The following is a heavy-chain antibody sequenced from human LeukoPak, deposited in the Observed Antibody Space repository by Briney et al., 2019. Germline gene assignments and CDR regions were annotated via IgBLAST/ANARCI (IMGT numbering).Heavy chain of an antibody. D-gene: IGHD5-12*01. CDR3: ARDLFGYSGYVFDY. CDR2: INWNGGST. J-gene: IGHJ4*02. V-gene: IGHV3-20*04. CDR1: GFTFDDYG. Sequence: GGSLRLSCAASGFTFDDYGMSWVRQAPGEGLEWVSGINWNGGSTGYADSVKGRFTISRDNAKNSLYLQMNSLRAEDTALYYCARDLFGYSGYVFDYWGQGTLVTVSS.